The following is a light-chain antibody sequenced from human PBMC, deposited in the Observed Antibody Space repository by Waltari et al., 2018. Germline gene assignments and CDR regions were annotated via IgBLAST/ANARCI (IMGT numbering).Light chain of an antibody. V-gene: IGKV4-1*01. J-gene: IGKJ2*01. CDR3: LQYFDASRT. CDR1: QSLFYTSNNKDY. Sequence: IVMTQFPDSLAVSLGETATINCRSNQSLFYTSNNKDYLGWYQQKPGLPPKLLIYWASTRESGVPDRFSGSGSVTDFTLTISSLQAEDVAVYYCLQYFDASRTFGQGTKLEIK. CDR2: WAS.